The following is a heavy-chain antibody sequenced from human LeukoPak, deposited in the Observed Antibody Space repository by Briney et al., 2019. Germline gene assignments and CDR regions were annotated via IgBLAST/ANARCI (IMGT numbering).Heavy chain of an antibody. J-gene: IGHJ4*02. CDR2: ISESGTGT. D-gene: IGHD5-18*01. CDR1: GFTFTSYA. CDR3: AKDIAQGYTSGSIEQDY. V-gene: IGHV3-23*01. Sequence: GGSLRLSCAASGFTFTSYAMSWVRQAPGKGLEWLSAISESGTGTWYADSVKGRFTISRDNSKNTLSLQMNGLRAEDTAVYYCAKDIAQGYTSGSIEQDYWGQGTLVTVSS.